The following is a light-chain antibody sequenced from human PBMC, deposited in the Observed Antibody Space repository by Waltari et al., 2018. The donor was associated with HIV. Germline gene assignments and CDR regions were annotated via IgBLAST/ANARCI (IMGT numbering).Light chain of an antibody. Sequence: ESVLSQSPGILSLSPGERATLSCRASQSVAWYRQKLGQAPRLLIYDTSIRPTGIPDRFSGSESGTDFTLTISRLEPEDFAVYYCQQYGTSLWTFGQGTKVEIK. J-gene: IGKJ1*01. V-gene: IGKV3-20*01. CDR3: QQYGTSLWT. CDR1: QSV. CDR2: DTS.